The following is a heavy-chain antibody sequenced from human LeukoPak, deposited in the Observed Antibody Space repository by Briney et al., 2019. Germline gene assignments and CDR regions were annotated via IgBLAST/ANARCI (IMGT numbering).Heavy chain of an antibody. CDR3: ARFRPSAAIDY. Sequence: GGSLRLSCAASGFTFSSYWMSWVRQAPGKGLEWVANIKQDGSEKYYVDSVKGRFTISRDNAKNSLYLQMNSLRAEDTAVYHCARFRPSAAIDYWGQGTLVTVSS. D-gene: IGHD2-2*01. CDR2: IKQDGSEK. J-gene: IGHJ4*02. CDR1: GFTFSSYW. V-gene: IGHV3-7*01.